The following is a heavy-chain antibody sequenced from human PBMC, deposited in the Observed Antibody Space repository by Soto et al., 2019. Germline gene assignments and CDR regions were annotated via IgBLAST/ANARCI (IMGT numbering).Heavy chain of an antibody. V-gene: IGHV4-30-4*01. Sequence: SETLSLTCTVSGGSISSNDYHWSWIRQPPGKGLEWIGYIYYSGSTDYSPSLKSRVTISIDSSKNQFSLSLRSVTAADTAVYYCAREVAARRRSDYWGQGSLVTVSS. CDR1: GGSISSNDYH. J-gene: IGHJ4*02. CDR2: IYYSGST. CDR3: AREVAARRRSDY. D-gene: IGHD2-15*01.